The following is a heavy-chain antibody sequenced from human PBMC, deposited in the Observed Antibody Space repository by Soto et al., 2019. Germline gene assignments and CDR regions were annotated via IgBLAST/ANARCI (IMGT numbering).Heavy chain of an antibody. CDR2: ISAYNGNT. CDR1: GYTFTSYG. CDR3: ARDQRLLRFLEWLLEPYGMDV. Sequence: ASVKVSCKASGYTFTSYGISWVRQAPGQGLEWMGWISAYNGNTNYAQKLQGRVTMTTDTSTSTAYMELRSLRSDDTAVYYCARDQRLLRFLEWLLEPYGMDVWGQGTTVTVSS. V-gene: IGHV1-18*01. J-gene: IGHJ6*02. D-gene: IGHD3-3*01.